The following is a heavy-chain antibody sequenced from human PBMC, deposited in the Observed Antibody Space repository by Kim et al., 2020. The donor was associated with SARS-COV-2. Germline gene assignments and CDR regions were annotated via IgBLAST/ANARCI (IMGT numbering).Heavy chain of an antibody. CDR1: GFTFSSYV. Sequence: GGSLRLSCAASGFTFSSYVMSWVRQAPGKGLEWVSAISGSGGSTYYADSVKGRFTISRDNSKNTLYLQMNSLRAEDTAVYYCASYYYGSGSYYNRAGMDVWGQGTTVTVSS. CDR3: ASYYYGSGSYYNRAGMDV. V-gene: IGHV3-23*01. J-gene: IGHJ6*02. CDR2: ISGSGGST. D-gene: IGHD3-10*01.